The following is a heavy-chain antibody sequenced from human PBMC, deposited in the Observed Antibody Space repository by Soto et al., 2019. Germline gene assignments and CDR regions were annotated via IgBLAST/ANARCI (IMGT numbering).Heavy chain of an antibody. Sequence: EEQLVESGGGLVQPGGSLRLSYAASGFTFGSYWMSWVRQAPGKGLEWVANIKQDGSEKYYVDSVKGRFTISRDNAKNSLYLQMNSLRAEDTAVYYCARGGRSGDYWGQGTLVTVSS. CDR3: ARGGRSGDY. J-gene: IGHJ4*02. V-gene: IGHV3-7*01. CDR1: GFTFGSYW. CDR2: IKQDGSEK. D-gene: IGHD2-15*01.